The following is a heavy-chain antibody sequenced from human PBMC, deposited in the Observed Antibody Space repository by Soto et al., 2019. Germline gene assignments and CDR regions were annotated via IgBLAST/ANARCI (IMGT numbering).Heavy chain of an antibody. CDR3: ATSQKGYNWNYFDH. V-gene: IGHV4-39*01. CDR2: VFHTGFT. Sequence: SETLSLTCAVSGGSVSGSYYYWAWLRQSPGKGPEWIGSVFHTGFTSYNPSLESRVTVSVDTSKSQFSLKLSAVTASDTAVYYCATSQKGYNWNYFDHWGQGALVTVSS. CDR1: GGSVSGSYYY. J-gene: IGHJ4*02. D-gene: IGHD1-1*01.